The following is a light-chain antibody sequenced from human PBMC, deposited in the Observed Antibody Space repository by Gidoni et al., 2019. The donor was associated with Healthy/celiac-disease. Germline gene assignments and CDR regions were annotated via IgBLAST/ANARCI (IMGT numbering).Light chain of an antibody. CDR2: GAS. J-gene: IGKJ5*01. CDR1: QSVSSSY. CDR3: QQYGSSPPIT. Sequence: EIVLTPSPGTLSLSPGERATLYCRASQSVSSSYLAGYQQTPGKAHRLLIYGASSRATGIQDRLSGSGSGTDFTLTISRREPEDFAVYYCQQYGSSPPITFGQGTRLEIK. V-gene: IGKV3-20*01.